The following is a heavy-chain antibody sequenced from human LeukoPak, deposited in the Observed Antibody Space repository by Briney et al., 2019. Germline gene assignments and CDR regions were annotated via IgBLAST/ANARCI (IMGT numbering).Heavy chain of an antibody. Sequence: GGSLRLSCAASGFTIGPYAMYWVRQGPGRGLEWVSVIKADGSGTFYADSVRGRFTTSRDNSKNSLYLQMNSLTSEETALYYCATWAFYHNLDVWGQGTTVIVSS. J-gene: IGHJ6*02. CDR2: IKADGSGT. CDR3: ATWAFYHNLDV. D-gene: IGHD2/OR15-2a*01. CDR1: GFTIGPYA. V-gene: IGHV3-43*02.